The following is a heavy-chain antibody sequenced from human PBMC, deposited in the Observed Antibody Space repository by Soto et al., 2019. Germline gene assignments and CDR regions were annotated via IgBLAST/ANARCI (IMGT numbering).Heavy chain of an antibody. CDR2: ISAYNGNT. V-gene: IGHV1-18*01. J-gene: IGHJ6*02. D-gene: IGHD6-19*01. Sequence: QVQLVQSGAEVKKPGASVKVSCKASGYTFTSYGISWVRQAPGQGLEWMGWISAYNGNTNYAQKLQGRVTMTTDTATSPAYMELRSLRSDDTAVYYCARDGGGWYGGYYYYGMDVWGQGTTVTVSS. CDR1: GYTFTSYG. CDR3: ARDGGGWYGGYYYYGMDV.